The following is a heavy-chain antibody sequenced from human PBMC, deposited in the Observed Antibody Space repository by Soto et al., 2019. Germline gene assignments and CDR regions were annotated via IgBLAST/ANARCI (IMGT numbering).Heavy chain of an antibody. CDR1: GFTFSSYA. J-gene: IGHJ4*02. Sequence: GSLRLSCAASGFTFSSYAMHWVRQAPGKGLEWVAVISYDGSNKYYADSVKGRFTISRDNSKNTLYLQMNSLRAEDTAVYYCARDPYYYDSSGYYYFDYWGQGTLVTVYS. D-gene: IGHD3-22*01. CDR2: ISYDGSNK. CDR3: ARDPYYYDSSGYYYFDY. V-gene: IGHV3-30-3*01.